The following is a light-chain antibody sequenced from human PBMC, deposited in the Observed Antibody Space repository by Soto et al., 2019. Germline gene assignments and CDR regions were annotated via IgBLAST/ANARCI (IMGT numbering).Light chain of an antibody. V-gene: IGLV2-18*02. Sequence: QSALTQPPSVSGSPGQSVTISCTGTSSDVGSYNRVSWYQQPPGTAPKLMIYEVSNRPSGVPDRFSGSKSGNTASLTISGLQAEDEADYYCSSYTSSSAWVFGGGTKLTL. J-gene: IGLJ2*01. CDR3: SSYTSSSAWV. CDR2: EVS. CDR1: SSDVGSYNR.